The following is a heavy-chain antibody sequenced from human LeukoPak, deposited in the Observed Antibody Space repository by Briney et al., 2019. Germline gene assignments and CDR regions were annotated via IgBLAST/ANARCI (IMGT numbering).Heavy chain of an antibody. V-gene: IGHV2-5*01. D-gene: IGHD2-8*01. J-gene: IGHJ5*02. Sequence: SGPTLVNPTQTLTLTCTFSGFSLATTGVAVGWIRQPPGKALEWLALIYWNDDKRYSPSLKTRLTITKDTSKNQVVLTMTNTDPVDTATYCCAHSGCISGVCFTRGDWFDPWGQGTLVTVSS. CDR1: GFSLATTGVA. CDR2: IYWNDDK. CDR3: AHSGCISGVCFTRGDWFDP.